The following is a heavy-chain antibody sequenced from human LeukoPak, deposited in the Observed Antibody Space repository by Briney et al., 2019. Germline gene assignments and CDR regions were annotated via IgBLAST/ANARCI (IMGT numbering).Heavy chain of an antibody. D-gene: IGHD2-2*02. CDR1: GFTFSDCY. V-gene: IGHV3-11*06. J-gene: IGHJ6*02. CDR3: ARDRYNYYGMDV. CDR2: ISSSSSYT. Sequence: PGGSLRLSCAASGFTFSDCYMSWIRQAPGKGLEWVSYISSSSSYTNYADSVKGRFTISRDNAKNSLYLQMNSLRAEDTAVYYCARDRYNYYGMDVWGQGTTVTVSS.